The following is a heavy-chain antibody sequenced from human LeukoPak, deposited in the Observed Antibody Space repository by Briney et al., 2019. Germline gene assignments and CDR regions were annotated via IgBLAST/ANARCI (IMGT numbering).Heavy chain of an antibody. D-gene: IGHD3-10*01. CDR1: GRPISSYY. Sequence: TSDTLPLTRTLSGRPISSYYWRWIRQPPGKGLEGIGYIYYSGSTNYNPSLKSRVTISVDTSKNQFSLKLISVTAADTAVYYCARVRYYGSGSYVFDPWGQGTLVTVSS. J-gene: IGHJ5*02. CDR3: ARVRYYGSGSYVFDP. CDR2: IYYSGST. V-gene: IGHV4-59*07.